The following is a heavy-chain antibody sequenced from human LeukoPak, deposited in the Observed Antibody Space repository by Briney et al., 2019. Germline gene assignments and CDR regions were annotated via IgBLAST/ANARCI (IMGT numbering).Heavy chain of an antibody. CDR2: IYYSGST. CDR1: GGSISSYY. CDR3: ARAPRLAGAFDI. Sequence: SETLSLTCTVSGGSISSYYWSWIRQPPGKGLEWIGYIYYSGSTNYNPSLKSRVTMSVDTSKNQFSLKLSSVTAADTAVYYCARAPRLAGAFDIWGQGTMVTVSS. J-gene: IGHJ3*02. V-gene: IGHV4-59*12. D-gene: IGHD5-12*01.